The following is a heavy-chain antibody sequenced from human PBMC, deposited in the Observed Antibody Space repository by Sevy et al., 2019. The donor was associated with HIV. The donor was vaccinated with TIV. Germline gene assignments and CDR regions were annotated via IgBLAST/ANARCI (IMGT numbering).Heavy chain of an antibody. J-gene: IGHJ4*02. D-gene: IGHD6-6*01. CDR3: GRDIAWYSSSWGIDS. CDR1: GFLFDDHT. CDR2: IGWDGASP. V-gene: IGHV3-43*01. Sequence: GGSLRLSCAASGFLFDDHTMHWVRQAPGKGLEWVARIGWDGASPLYADSVKGRFTISRDNGNRYLYLQMNSLRTEDSAIYYCGRDIAWYSSSWGIDSWGQGTAVTVSS.